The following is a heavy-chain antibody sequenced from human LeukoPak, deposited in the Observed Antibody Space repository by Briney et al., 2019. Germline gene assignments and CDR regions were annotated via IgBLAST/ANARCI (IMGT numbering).Heavy chain of an antibody. Sequence: PGGSLRLSCAASGFTFSSYEMNWVRQAPGKGLEWVSYISSSGSTIYYADSVKGRFTISRDNAKNSLYLQMISLRSEDTAVYYCARAAGGIAVAGTLNTYYYYYYMDVWGKGTTVTVSS. V-gene: IGHV3-48*03. CDR1: GFTFSSYE. CDR2: ISSSGSTI. J-gene: IGHJ6*03. CDR3: ARAAGGIAVAGTLNTYYYYYYMDV. D-gene: IGHD6-19*01.